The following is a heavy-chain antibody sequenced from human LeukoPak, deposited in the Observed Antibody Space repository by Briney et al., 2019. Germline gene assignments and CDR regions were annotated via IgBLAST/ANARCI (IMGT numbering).Heavy chain of an antibody. CDR2: LHYTGST. CDR3: ARPYEGNALRRGFDI. J-gene: IGHJ3*02. Sequence: SETLSLTCTVSGGSISTYYWSWIRQPPGKGLEWIGYLHYTGSTDYNPSLKSRVTISLDTSKNQFSLKLSSVTAADTAVYYCARPYEGNALRRGFDIWGQGTMVTVSS. V-gene: IGHV4-59*08. D-gene: IGHD3-10*01. CDR1: GGSISTYY.